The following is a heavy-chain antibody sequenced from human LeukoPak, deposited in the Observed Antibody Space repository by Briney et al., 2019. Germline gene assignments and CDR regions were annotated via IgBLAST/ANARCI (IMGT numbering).Heavy chain of an antibody. Sequence: ASVTVSCKASGYTFTGYLMHWVRQAPGQGLEWMGRINPNSGDTNYAQKLQGRVTMTTDTSTSTAYMELRSLRSDDTAVYYCARDEGIAVAGNWFDPWGQGTLVTVSS. CDR3: ARDEGIAVAGNWFDP. V-gene: IGHV1-2*06. J-gene: IGHJ5*02. CDR1: GYTFTGYL. D-gene: IGHD6-19*01. CDR2: INPNSGDT.